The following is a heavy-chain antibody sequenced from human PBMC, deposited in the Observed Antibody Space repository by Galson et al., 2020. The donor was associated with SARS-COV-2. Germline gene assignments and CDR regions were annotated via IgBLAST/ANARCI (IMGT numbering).Heavy chain of an antibody. D-gene: IGHD6-13*01. J-gene: IGHJ6*02. V-gene: IGHV3-33*01. Sequence: GESLKISCVASGFTLSTYGMHWVRQAPGRGLEWVAVIWSDGSHKYYTESVKGRFSISRDTSKNTLYLQMTSLRAEDTAVYYCARRRSSSWPGEGGMDVWGQGTTVTVSS. CDR2: IWSDGSHK. CDR3: ARRRSSSWPGEGGMDV. CDR1: GFTLSTYG.